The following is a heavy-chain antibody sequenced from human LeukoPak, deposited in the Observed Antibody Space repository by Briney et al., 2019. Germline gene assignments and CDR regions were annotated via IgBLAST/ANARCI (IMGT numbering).Heavy chain of an antibody. V-gene: IGHV3-53*01. CDR1: GFTVSRNY. Sequence: GGSLRLSCAASGFTVSRNYMSWVRQAPGKGLEWVSVIYSGGSTYYADSVKGRFTISRDNSKNTLYLQMNSLRAEDTAVYYCARMRWFGEPYYFDYWGQGTLVTVSS. CDR3: ARMRWFGEPYYFDY. CDR2: IYSGGST. J-gene: IGHJ4*02. D-gene: IGHD3-10*01.